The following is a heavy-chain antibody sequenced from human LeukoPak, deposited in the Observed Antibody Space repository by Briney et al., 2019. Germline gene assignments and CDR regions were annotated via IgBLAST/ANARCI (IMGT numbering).Heavy chain of an antibody. D-gene: IGHD4-11*01. CDR1: GFTFSSYA. V-gene: IGHV3-23*01. J-gene: IGHJ4*02. CDR3: AKVALRMTTVTSPWDY. Sequence: GGSLRLSCAASGFTFSSYAMSWVRQAPGKGLEWVSAISGSGGSTYYADSVKGRFTISRDNSKNTLYLQMNSLRAEDTAVYYCAKVALRMTTVTSPWDYWGQGTLVTVSS. CDR2: ISGSGGST.